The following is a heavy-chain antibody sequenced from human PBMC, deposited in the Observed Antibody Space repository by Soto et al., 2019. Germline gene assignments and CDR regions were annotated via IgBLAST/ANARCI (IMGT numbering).Heavy chain of an antibody. CDR1: GGTFSSYT. V-gene: IGHV1-69*08. CDR3: ARDFWGSVVAATQDAFDI. D-gene: IGHD2-15*01. J-gene: IGHJ3*02. CDR2: IIPILGIA. Sequence: QVQLVQSGAEVKKPGSSVKASCKASGGTFSSYTISWVRQAPGQGLEWMGRIIPILGIANYAQKFQGRVTITADKSTSTAYMELSSLRSEDTAVYYCARDFWGSVVAATQDAFDIWGQGTMVTVSS.